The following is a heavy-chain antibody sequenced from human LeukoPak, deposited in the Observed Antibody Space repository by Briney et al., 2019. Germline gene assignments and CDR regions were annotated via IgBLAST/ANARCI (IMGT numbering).Heavy chain of an antibody. CDR2: ISGSGGST. V-gene: IGHV3-23*01. CDR1: GFTFSSYV. Sequence: GGSLRLSCAASGFTFSSYVMSWVRQAPGKGLEWVSAISGSGGSTYYADSVKGRFTISRDNSKNTLYLQMNSLRAEDTAVYYCASPYYDFWSGYSGDAYYFDYWGQGTLVTVSS. D-gene: IGHD3-3*01. CDR3: ASPYYDFWSGYSGDAYYFDY. J-gene: IGHJ4*02.